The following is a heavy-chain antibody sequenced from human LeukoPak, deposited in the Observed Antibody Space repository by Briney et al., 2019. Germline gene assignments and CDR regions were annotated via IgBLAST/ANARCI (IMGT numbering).Heavy chain of an antibody. J-gene: IGHJ4*02. D-gene: IGHD3-22*01. CDR2: INHSGST. Sequence: PSETLSLTCAVYGGSFSGYYWSWIRQPPGKGLEWIGEINHSGSTNYNPSLKSRVTIPVDTSKNQFSLKLSSVTAADTAVYYCARQGYYDSSGYPHEIDYWGQGTLVTVSS. CDR1: GGSFSGYY. V-gene: IGHV4-34*01. CDR3: ARQGYYDSSGYPHEIDY.